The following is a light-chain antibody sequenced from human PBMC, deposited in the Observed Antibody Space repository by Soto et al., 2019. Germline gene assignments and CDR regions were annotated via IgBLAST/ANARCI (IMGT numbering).Light chain of an antibody. V-gene: IGKV3-15*01. Sequence: ILMTQSPATLSVSPGEGATLSCGASQSVSSKLDWYQKKHGKAPRLLIYVASTRATGIPARLRGRGAGTEVTSISSSMKYADSEVDEGQQYKRWMWTFGQGTKVDIK. CDR2: VAS. CDR3: QQYKRWMWT. J-gene: IGKJ1*01. CDR1: QSVSSK.